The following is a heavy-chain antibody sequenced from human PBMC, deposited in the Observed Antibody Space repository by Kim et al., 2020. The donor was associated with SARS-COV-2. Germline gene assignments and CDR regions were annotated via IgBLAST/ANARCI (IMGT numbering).Heavy chain of an antibody. Sequence: GGSLRLSCAASGFTFSSYAMHWVRQAPGKGLEWVAVISYDGSNKYYADSVKGRFTISRDNSKNTLYLQMNSLRAEDTAVYYCAREITMVRGVIIGSKFDPWGQGTLVTVSS. CDR1: GFTFSSYA. CDR3: AREITMVRGVIIGSKFDP. D-gene: IGHD3-10*01. CDR2: ISYDGSNK. V-gene: IGHV3-30*04. J-gene: IGHJ5*02.